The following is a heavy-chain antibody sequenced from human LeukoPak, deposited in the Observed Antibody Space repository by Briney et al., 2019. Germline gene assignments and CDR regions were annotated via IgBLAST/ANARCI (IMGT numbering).Heavy chain of an antibody. CDR2: IYYSGST. V-gene: IGHV4-39*01. Sequence: ESSETLSLTCTVSGGSISSSSYYWGWIRQPPGKGLEWIGTIYYSGSTYYNPSLKSRVTISVDTSKNQFSLKLTSVTAADTAVYYCARHGRVHYFDWLSHFDYWGQGTLVTASS. CDR3: ARHGRVHYFDWLSHFDY. D-gene: IGHD3-9*01. J-gene: IGHJ4*02. CDR1: GGSISSSSYY.